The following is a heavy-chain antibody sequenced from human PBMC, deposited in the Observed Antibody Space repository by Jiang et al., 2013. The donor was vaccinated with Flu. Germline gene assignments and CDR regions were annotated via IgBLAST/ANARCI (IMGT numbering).Heavy chain of an antibody. CDR2: GST. Sequence: GSTYYADSVKGRFTISRDNSKNTLYLQMNSLRAEDTAVYYCARDGTPEIGYCSGGSCSDIWGQGTMVTVSS. J-gene: IGHJ3*02. V-gene: IGHV3-66*01. CDR3: ARDGTPEIGYCSGGSCSDI. D-gene: IGHD2-15*01.